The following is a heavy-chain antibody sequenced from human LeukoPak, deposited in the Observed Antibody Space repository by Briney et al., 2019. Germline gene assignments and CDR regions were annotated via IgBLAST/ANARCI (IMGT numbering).Heavy chain of an antibody. Sequence: PSQTLSLTCTVSGGSISSGGYCWSWIRQHPGEGLEWIGYIYYSGSTYYNPSLKSRVTISVDTSKNQFFLKLSSVTAADTAVYYCARDSRGHYYGMDVWGQGTTVTVSS. CDR1: GGSISSGGYC. J-gene: IGHJ6*02. V-gene: IGHV4-31*03. CDR3: ARDSRGHYYGMDV. D-gene: IGHD2-2*01. CDR2: IYYSGST.